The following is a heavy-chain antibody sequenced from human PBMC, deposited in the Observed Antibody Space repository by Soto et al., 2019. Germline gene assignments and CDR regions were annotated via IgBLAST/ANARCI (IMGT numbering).Heavy chain of an antibody. CDR2: IYPGDSDT. CDR1: GYSFTSYW. CDR3: ARLMCSSTSCYYSYYYGMDV. Sequence: GESLKISCKGSGYSFTSYWIGWVRQMPGKGLEGMGIIYPGDSDTRYSPSFQGQVTIPPDKSISTAYLQWSSLKASDTAMYYCARLMCSSTSCYYSYYYGMDVWGQGTTVTVSS. J-gene: IGHJ6*02. V-gene: IGHV5-51*01. D-gene: IGHD2-2*01.